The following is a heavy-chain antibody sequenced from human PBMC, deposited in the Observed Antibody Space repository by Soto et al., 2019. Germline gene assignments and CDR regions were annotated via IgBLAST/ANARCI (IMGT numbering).Heavy chain of an antibody. J-gene: IGHJ4*02. Sequence: GGSLRLSCAASGFTFRSYAMSWVRQAPGKGLEWVSAISGDGSSTYYADSVKGRFTISRDNYKNTLCLQMDSLRAEDTAIFYCAKGISVSRPYYFDTWGQGSLVTVSS. CDR3: AKGISVSRPYYFDT. CDR1: GFTFRSYA. D-gene: IGHD1-26*01. CDR2: ISGDGSST. V-gene: IGHV3-23*01.